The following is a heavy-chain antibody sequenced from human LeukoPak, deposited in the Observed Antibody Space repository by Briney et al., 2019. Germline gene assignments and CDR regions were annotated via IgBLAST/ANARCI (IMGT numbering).Heavy chain of an antibody. Sequence: SETLSLTCTVSGGSISRSSYYWGWFRQPPGKGLEWIGSIYYSGSTYYNPSLKSRVTISVDKSKNQFSQKLSSVTAADTDVYYCASDTYYYYSSSHFDYWGQGNLVTVSS. D-gene: IGHD3-22*01. V-gene: IGHV4-39*07. CDR1: GGSISRSSYY. CDR2: IYYSGST. J-gene: IGHJ4*02. CDR3: ASDTYYYYSSSHFDY.